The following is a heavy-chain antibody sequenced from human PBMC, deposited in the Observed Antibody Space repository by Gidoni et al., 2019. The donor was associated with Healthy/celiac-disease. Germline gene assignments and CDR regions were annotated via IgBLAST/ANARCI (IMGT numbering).Heavy chain of an antibody. CDR2: ISYDGSNK. CDR1: GFTCSSYA. V-gene: IGHV3-30-3*01. CDR3: ARDRGVGATLDY. D-gene: IGHD1-26*01. Sequence: QVQLVESGGCVVQPGRSLRLSCAASGFTCSSYAMHWVRQAPGKGLEWVAVISYDGSNKYYADSVKGRFTISRDNSKNTLYLQMNSLRAEDTAVYYCARDRGVGATLDYWGQGTLVTVSS. J-gene: IGHJ4*02.